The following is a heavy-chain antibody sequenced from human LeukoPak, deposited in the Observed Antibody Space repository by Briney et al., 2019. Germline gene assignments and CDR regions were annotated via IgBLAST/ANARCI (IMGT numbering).Heavy chain of an antibody. CDR1: GFTFSSYA. CDR3: ARIRD. Sequence: PGGSLRLSCAASGFTFSSYAMSWVRQAPGKGLEWVSYISSNSSTVYYADSVKGRFTISRDNAKNSLYLQMNSLRAEDTAVYYCARIRDWGQGTLVAVSS. J-gene: IGHJ4*02. CDR2: ISSNSSTV. V-gene: IGHV3-48*04.